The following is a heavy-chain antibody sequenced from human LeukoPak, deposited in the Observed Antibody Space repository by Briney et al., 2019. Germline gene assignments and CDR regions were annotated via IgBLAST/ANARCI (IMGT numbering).Heavy chain of an antibody. CDR2: IYHSGNT. D-gene: IGHD3-16*01. V-gene: IGHV4-4*02. CDR1: GGSISSSNW. Sequence: SETLSLTCTVSGGSISSSNWWSWVRQPPGKGLEWIGEIYHSGNTNYNPSLKSRVTTSVDKSKNQFSLKVTSVTAADTAVYFCARRAINSVMFDYWGQGTLVTVSS. J-gene: IGHJ4*02. CDR3: ARRAINSVMFDY.